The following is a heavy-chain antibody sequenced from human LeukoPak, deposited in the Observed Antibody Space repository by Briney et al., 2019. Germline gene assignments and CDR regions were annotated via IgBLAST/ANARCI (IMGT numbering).Heavy chain of an antibody. V-gene: IGHV3-23*01. CDR2: LTHNGRNT. CDR3: AREVAAGGKGIYDI. J-gene: IGHJ3*02. D-gene: IGHD6-25*01. CDR1: GFTFSSYS. Sequence: GGSLRLSCEASGFTFSSYSMDWGRQAPGRGLECVSALTHNGRNTYYADSVKGRFTISRANSRNTLYLQMNTLRAEDTALYYCAREVAAGGKGIYDIWGQGTMVTVSS.